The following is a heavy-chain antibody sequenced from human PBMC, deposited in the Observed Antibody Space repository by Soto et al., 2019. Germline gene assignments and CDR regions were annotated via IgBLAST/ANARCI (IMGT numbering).Heavy chain of an antibody. CDR2: IYPGDSDT. Sequence: GESLKISCKGSGYSFTSYWIGWVRQMPGKGLEWMGIIYPGDSDTRYSPSFQGQVTISADKSISTAYLQWSSLKASDTAMYYCARYKKGYSYGSPYYYYYGMEVWGQGTTVTVSS. CDR3: ARYKKGYSYGSPYYYYYGMEV. J-gene: IGHJ6*02. CDR1: GYSFTSYW. D-gene: IGHD5-18*01. V-gene: IGHV5-51*01.